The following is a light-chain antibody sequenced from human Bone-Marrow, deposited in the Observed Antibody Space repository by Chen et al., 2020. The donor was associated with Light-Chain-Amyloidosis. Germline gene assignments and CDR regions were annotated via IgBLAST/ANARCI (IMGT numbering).Light chain of an antibody. J-gene: IGLJ2*01. Sequence: SYELKQPPSVSVSPGQTARITCSGDDLPTKYAYWYQQKPGPAPVLVIHRDTERPSGISERFSGSSAGTTATLTISGVQAEDEADYHCQSADSSGTYEVIFGGGTKLTVL. CDR1: DLPTKY. CDR2: RDT. V-gene: IGLV3-25*01. CDR3: QSADSSGTYEVI.